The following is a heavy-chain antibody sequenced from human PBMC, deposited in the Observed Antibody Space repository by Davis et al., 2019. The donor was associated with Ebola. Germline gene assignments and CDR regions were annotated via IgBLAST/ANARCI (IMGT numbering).Heavy chain of an antibody. CDR2: ISGGSDNK. D-gene: IGHD3-3*01. Sequence: PGGSLRLSCAASGFNFRYYAMSWVRQAPGKGLEWVSRISGGSDNKDYADSVKGRFTISRDNSRNTLYLQMNNLRAEDTAVYHCATYFYNKRDFDYWGQGTLVTVSS. J-gene: IGHJ4*02. V-gene: IGHV3-23*01. CDR1: GFNFRYYA. CDR3: ATYFYNKRDFDY.